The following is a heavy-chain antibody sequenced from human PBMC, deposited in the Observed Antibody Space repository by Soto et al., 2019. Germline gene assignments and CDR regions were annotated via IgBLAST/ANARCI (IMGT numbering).Heavy chain of an antibody. CDR3: AKTAAPRGAYYFDY. D-gene: IGHD2-2*01. Sequence: EVQLLDSGGGLVQPGGSLRLSCAASGFTFSNYAMSWVRQAPGKGLEWVSSISGSGSTTYYTDSVKGRFTISRDNSKSTLSLQMDSLRAEDTAIYYCAKTAAPRGAYYFDYWDQGTLLTVSS. J-gene: IGHJ4*02. CDR2: ISGSGSTT. CDR1: GFTFSNYA. V-gene: IGHV3-23*01.